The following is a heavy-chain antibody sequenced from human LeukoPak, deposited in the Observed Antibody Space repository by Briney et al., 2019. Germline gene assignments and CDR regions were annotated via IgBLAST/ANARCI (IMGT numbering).Heavy chain of an antibody. CDR2: IESDGSTT. CDR3: ARYSSNWHAVDY. V-gene: IGHV3-74*01. J-gene: IGHJ4*02. D-gene: IGHD6-13*01. CDR1: GFTFSDYYW. Sequence: PGGSLRLSCAPSGFTFSDYYWMHWVRQPPGKGLVWVSRIESDGSTTSYADSVKGRFTISRDNAKNTLYLQMNSLRVDDTAVYYCARYSSNWHAVDYWGQGTLVTVSS.